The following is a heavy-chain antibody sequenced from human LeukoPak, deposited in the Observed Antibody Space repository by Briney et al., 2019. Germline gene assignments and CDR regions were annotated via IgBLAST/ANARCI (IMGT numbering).Heavy chain of an antibody. CDR3: ARARLLYYYGSGISKIGDAFDI. CDR2: IYTSGST. V-gene: IGHV4-61*02. Sequence: SETLSLTCTVSGGSISSGSYYWSWIRQPAGKGLEWIGRIYTSGSTNYNPSLKSRVTISVDTSKNQFSLKLSSVTAADTAVYYCARARLLYYYGSGISKIGDAFDIWGQGTMVTVSS. D-gene: IGHD3-10*01. J-gene: IGHJ3*02. CDR1: GGSISSGSYY.